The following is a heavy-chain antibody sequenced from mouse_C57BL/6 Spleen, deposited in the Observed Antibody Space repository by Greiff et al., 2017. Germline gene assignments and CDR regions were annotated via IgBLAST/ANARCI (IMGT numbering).Heavy chain of an antibody. D-gene: IGHD1-1*01. CDR3: SRCGGSSFFDY. V-gene: IGHV14-1*01. CDR1: GFNINDYY. J-gene: IGHJ2*01. CDR2: IDPGGGDT. Sequence: EVQLQQSGAELVRPGASVKLSCTASGFNINDYYMPWVKQRPEQGLEWIGRIDPGGGDTEYAPKFQGKATMTVDTSSNTAYLQLSSLTSEDAAVYYFSRCGGSSFFDYWGQGTTLTVSS.